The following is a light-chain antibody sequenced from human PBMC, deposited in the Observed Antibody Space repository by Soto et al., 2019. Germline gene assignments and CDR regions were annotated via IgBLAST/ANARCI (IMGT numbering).Light chain of an antibody. V-gene: IGLV1-51*01. CDR2: DNN. J-gene: IGLJ3*02. CDR1: TSNIGISY. CDR3: GTWDMSLSSGV. Sequence: QSVLTQPPSMSAAPGQRVTISCSGTTSNIGISYVSWYQHFPGAAPKLLIYDNNKRPSGIPDRFSGSRSGTSATLVITGLQTGDEADYYCGTWDMSLSSGVFGGGTKLTVL.